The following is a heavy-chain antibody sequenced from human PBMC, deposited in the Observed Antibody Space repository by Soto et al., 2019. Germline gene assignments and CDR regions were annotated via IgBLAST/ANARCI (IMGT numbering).Heavy chain of an antibody. CDR3: ARGRIVGAAFDY. CDR1: GYTFTSSD. Sequence: QVQLVQSGAEVKKSGASVKVSCKASGYTFTSSDINWVRQATGQGLEWMGWMNPNTGNTGYTQRFQGRVTMTRNISITTAHMELSSLRSDDTAVYYCARGRIVGAAFDYWGQGTLVTVSS. V-gene: IGHV1-8*01. CDR2: MNPNTGNT. D-gene: IGHD1-26*01. J-gene: IGHJ4*02.